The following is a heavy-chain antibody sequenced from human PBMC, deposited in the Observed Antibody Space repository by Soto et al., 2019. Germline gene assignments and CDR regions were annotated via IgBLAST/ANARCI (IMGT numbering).Heavy chain of an antibody. Sequence: GGSLRLSCAASGFTFSSYEMNWVRQAPGKGLEWVPYISSSGSTIYYADSVKGRFTISRDNAKNSLYLQMNSLRAEDTAVYYCARAPILGYCSSTSCYTDYWGQGTLVTVSS. J-gene: IGHJ4*02. D-gene: IGHD2-2*02. CDR1: GFTFSSYE. V-gene: IGHV3-48*03. CDR3: ARAPILGYCSSTSCYTDY. CDR2: ISSSGSTI.